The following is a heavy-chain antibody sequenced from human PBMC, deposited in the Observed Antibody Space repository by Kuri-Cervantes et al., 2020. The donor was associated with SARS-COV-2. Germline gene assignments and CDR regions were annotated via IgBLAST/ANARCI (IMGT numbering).Heavy chain of an antibody. CDR3: VRVGTAESWGAFDI. J-gene: IGHJ3*02. D-gene: IGHD2-2*01. CDR1: GFTFSFDD. Sequence: GESLKISCAASGFTFSFDDMHWVRQATGKGLEWVSAIGPVGDTYYAGSVKGRFTISRENAKNSLNLQMNSLRAEDTAVYYCVRVGTAESWGAFDIWSQGTMVTVSS. V-gene: IGHV3-13*01. CDR2: IGPVGDT.